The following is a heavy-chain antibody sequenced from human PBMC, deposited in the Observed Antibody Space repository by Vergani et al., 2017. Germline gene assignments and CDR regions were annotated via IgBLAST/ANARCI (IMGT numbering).Heavy chain of an antibody. CDR2: ISWNSGSI. V-gene: IGHV3-9*01. J-gene: IGHJ3*02. Sequence: EVQLVESGGGLVQPGRSLRLSCAASGFTFDDYAMHWVRQAPGKGLEWVSGISWNSGSIGYADSVKGRFTISRDNAKNSLYLQMNSLRAEDTAVYYCAKLPLIVGAYDAFDIWGQGTMVTVSS. D-gene: IGHD1-26*01. CDR3: AKLPLIVGAYDAFDI. CDR1: GFTFDDYA.